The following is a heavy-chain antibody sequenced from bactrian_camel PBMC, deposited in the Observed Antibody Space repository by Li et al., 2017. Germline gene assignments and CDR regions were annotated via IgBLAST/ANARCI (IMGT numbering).Heavy chain of an antibody. V-gene: IGHV3S40*01. Sequence: EVQLVESGGGSVQAGGSLRLSCLVSGYTGRRMAWFRQAAGMEREPVAALNSGSAGSPWYADSVKGRFTISRDSAKNTVYLQMNALKPEDTAVYYCAADRPSFGLLCGLWSARFNYWGQGTQVTVS. CDR3: AADRPSFGLLCGLWSARFNY. CDR1: GYTGRR. D-gene: IGHD1*01. CDR2: LNSGSAGSP. J-gene: IGHJ4*01.